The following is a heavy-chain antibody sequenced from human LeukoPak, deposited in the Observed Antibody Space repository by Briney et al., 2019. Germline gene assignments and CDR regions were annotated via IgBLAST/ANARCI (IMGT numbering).Heavy chain of an antibody. CDR2: INHSGST. V-gene: IGHV4-4*02. CDR3: ASSSGYFPDY. CDR1: GGSISSANW. D-gene: IGHD3-22*01. J-gene: IGHJ4*02. Sequence: PSETLSLTCAVSGGSISSANWWSWVRQPPGKGLEWIGEINHSGSTNYNPSLKSRVTISVDTSKNQFSLKLSSVTAADTAVYYCASSSGYFPDYWGQGTLVTVSS.